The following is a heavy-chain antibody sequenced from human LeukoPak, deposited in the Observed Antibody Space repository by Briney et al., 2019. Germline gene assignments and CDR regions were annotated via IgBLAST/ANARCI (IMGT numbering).Heavy chain of an antibody. D-gene: IGHD2-2*01. CDR1: GYSFTSYW. CDR3: ARSAEIYDPIDIVVVPAAMGHYYFDY. V-gene: IGHV5-51*01. J-gene: IGHJ4*02. Sequence: GESLKISCKGSGYSFTSYWIGWVRQMPGKGLEWMGIIYPGDSDTRYSPSFQGQVTISADKSISTAYLQWSSLKASDTAMYYCARSAEIYDPIDIVVVPAAMGHYYFDYWGQGTLVTVSS. CDR2: IYPGDSDT.